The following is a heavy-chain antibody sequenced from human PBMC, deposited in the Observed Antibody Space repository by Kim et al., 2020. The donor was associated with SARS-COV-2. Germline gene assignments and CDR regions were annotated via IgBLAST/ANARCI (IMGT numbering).Heavy chain of an antibody. Sequence: GGSLRLSCAASGFTVSSNYMSWVRQAPGKGLEWVSLIYSGGSTHYADSVKGRFTISRDKSTNTLFLQMNSLRAEDTAVYYCSTIPTAGYWGQGTLVTVSS. V-gene: IGHV3-53*01. CDR1: GFTVSSNY. CDR3: STIPTAGY. CDR2: IYSGGST. J-gene: IGHJ4*02.